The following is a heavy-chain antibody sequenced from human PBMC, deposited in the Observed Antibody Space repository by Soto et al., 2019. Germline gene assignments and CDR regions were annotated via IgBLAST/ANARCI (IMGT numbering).Heavy chain of an antibody. D-gene: IGHD3-22*01. CDR1: GGSISSGGYY. CDR3: AREASLGEYYYDSSGRYFDY. Sequence: QVQLQESGPGLVKPSQTLSLTCTVSGGSISSGGYYWSWIRQHPGKGLEWIGYIYYSGSTYYNPSLKSRVTISVDTSKNQFSLKLSSVTAAETAVYYCAREASLGEYYYDSSGRYFDYWGQGTLVTVSS. V-gene: IGHV4-31*03. J-gene: IGHJ4*02. CDR2: IYYSGST.